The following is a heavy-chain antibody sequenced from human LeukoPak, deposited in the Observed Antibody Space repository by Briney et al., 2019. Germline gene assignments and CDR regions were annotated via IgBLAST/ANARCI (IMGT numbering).Heavy chain of an antibody. CDR3: ARVRYYDSSGFDY. D-gene: IGHD3-22*01. Sequence: GGSLRLSCAASGFTFSDYYMSWIRQAPGKGLEWVSYISSSGSTIYYADSVKGRFTISRDNAKNSLYLQMNSLRAEDTAAYYCARVRYYDSSGFDYWGQGTLVTVSS. CDR2: ISSSGSTI. CDR1: GFTFSDYY. V-gene: IGHV3-11*01. J-gene: IGHJ4*02.